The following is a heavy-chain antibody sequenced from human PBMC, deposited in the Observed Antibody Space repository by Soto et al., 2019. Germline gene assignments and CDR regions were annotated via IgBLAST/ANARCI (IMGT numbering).Heavy chain of an antibody. V-gene: IGHV3-15*01. CDR3: CVIKRRDQYSTSGYWFDP. Sequence: EMHLVDSGGGLVKPGGSLRLSCAASGFTFSHAWMSWVCQAPGKGLEWVGRIKSKADGETKDYGAPVRGRFTISRDDSQDILYLHMNSLRIEDTAVYYCCVIKRRDQYSTSGYWFDPWGPGTLVTVSS. J-gene: IGHJ5*02. D-gene: IGHD4-4*01. CDR1: GFTFSHAW. CDR2: IKSKADGETK.